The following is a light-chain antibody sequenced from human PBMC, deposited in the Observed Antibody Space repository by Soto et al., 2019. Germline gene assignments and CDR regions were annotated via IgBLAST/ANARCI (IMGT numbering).Light chain of an antibody. J-gene: IGKJ4*01. V-gene: IGKV4-1*01. Sequence: DIVMTQSPDSLAVSLGERATINCKSSQSVLYSSNNKSYLAWYQHKPGQPPKLLIYWASTRESGVPDRLSGSGYGTDFTLTISSMQAEDVAVYYCKQYYSTQLTFGGGNKVEIK. CDR3: KQYYSTQLT. CDR1: QSVLYSSNNKSY. CDR2: WAS.